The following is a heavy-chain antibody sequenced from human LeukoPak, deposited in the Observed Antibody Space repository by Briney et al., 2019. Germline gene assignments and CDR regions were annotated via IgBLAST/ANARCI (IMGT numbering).Heavy chain of an antibody. V-gene: IGHV4-61*02. D-gene: IGHD3-3*01. CDR3: ASSRSITIFGVVITPFDY. J-gene: IGHJ4*02. CDR1: GGSISSGSYY. Sequence: SETLSLTCTVSGGSISSGSYYWSWIRQPAGKGLEWIGRIYTSGSTNYNPSLKSRVTISVDTSKNQFSLKLSSVTAAATAVYYCASSRSITIFGVVITPFDYWGQGTLVTVSS. CDR2: IYTSGST.